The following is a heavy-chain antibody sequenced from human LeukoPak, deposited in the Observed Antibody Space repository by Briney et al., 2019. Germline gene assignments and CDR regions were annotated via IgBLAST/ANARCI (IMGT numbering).Heavy chain of an antibody. CDR3: ARQDDYGDFYHDY. D-gene: IGHD4-17*01. CDR1: GFTFSSYA. J-gene: IGHJ4*02. Sequence: PGGSLRLSCVGSGFTFSSYAMSWVRQAPGKGLEWVSAISHSSSGTYYVDSVKGRFTISRDNAKNTLYLQMNSLRAEDTAVYYCARQDDYGDFYHDYWGQGTLVTVSS. CDR2: ISHSSSGT. V-gene: IGHV3-23*01.